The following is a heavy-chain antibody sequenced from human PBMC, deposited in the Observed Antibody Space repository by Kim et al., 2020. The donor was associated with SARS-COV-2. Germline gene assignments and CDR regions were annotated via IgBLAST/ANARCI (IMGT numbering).Heavy chain of an antibody. D-gene: IGHD1-26*01. V-gene: IGHV4-4*07. J-gene: IGHJ3*02. Sequence: SETLSLTCTVSGGSISSYYWSWIRQPAGKGLEWIGRIYTSGSTNYNPSLKSRVTMSVDTSKNQFSLKLSSVTAADTAVYYCARDSGSYCRVCDAFDIWGQGTMVTVSS. CDR1: GGSISSYY. CDR3: ARDSGSYCRVCDAFDI. CDR2: IYTSGST.